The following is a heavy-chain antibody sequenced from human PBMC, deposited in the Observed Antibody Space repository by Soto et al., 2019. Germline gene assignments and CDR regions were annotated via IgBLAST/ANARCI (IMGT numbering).Heavy chain of an antibody. D-gene: IGHD5-12*01. V-gene: IGHV3-33*01. J-gene: IGHJ4*02. CDR1: GVSFSTYG. CDR2: IWHDGSYK. CDR3: ATEGGVGYGSRGGDC. Sequence: QVQLVESGGGVVQPGRSLRLSCVASGVSFSTYGMHWVRQAPGKGLEWVDSIWHDGSYKFHADAVKGRFAISRDNSQIPLYLQINSVRVEDTFMYFCATEGGVGYGSRGGDCWGEGSLVSVS.